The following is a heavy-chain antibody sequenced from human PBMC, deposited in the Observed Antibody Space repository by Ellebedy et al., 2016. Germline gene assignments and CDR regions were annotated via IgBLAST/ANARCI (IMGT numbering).Heavy chain of an antibody. D-gene: IGHD2-21*01. CDR3: ARDRDDPNSGDAFDM. V-gene: IGHV3-74*01. CDR2: INSDGSGT. CDR1: GFTFSSYW. J-gene: IGHJ3*02. Sequence: GESLKISXAASGFTFSSYWMHWVRQAPGKGLVWVSDINSDGSGTRYADSVKGRFTISRDNAKKALYLQMNSLRPEDTAVYYCARDRDDPNSGDAFDMWGQGTVVTVSS.